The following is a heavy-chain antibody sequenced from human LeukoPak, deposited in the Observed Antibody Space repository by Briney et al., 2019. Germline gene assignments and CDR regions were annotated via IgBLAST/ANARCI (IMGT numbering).Heavy chain of an antibody. CDR2: ISGSGGDT. V-gene: IGHV3-23*01. Sequence: PGGSLRLSCAASGFTFRNYGMSWVRQAPGKGLEWVSGISGSGGDTYYADSVKGRFTISRDNSKNTLYLQMNSLRAEDTAVYYCAKAHIPQWGQGTLVTVSS. D-gene: IGHD2-21*01. CDR3: AKAHIPQ. CDR1: GFTFRNYG. J-gene: IGHJ4*02.